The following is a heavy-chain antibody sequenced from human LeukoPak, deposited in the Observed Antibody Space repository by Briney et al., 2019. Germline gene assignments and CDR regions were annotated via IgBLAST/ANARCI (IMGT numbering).Heavy chain of an antibody. V-gene: IGHV4-39*01. Sequence: SETLSLTCTVSGGSISSSSYYWGWIRQPPGKGLEWIGSIYYSGSTYYNPSLKSRVTISVDTSKNQFSLKLSSVTAADTAVYYCARLCPLPPVTTKVYYFGYWGQGTLVTVSS. CDR3: ARLCPLPPVTTKVYYFGY. D-gene: IGHD4-17*01. CDR2: IYYSGST. CDR1: GGSISSSSYY. J-gene: IGHJ4*02.